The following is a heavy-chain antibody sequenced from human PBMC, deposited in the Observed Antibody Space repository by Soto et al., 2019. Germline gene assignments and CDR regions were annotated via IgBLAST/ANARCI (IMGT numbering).Heavy chain of an antibody. CDR2: ISYDGSNK. J-gene: IGHJ6*02. CDR1: GFTFSSYA. CDR3: AAGIAVAGRVWWDYYYGMDV. Sequence: GGSLRLSCAASGFTFSSYAMHWVRQAPGKGLEWVAVISYDGSNKYYADSVKGRFTISRDNSKNTLYLQMNSLRAEDTAVYYCAAGIAVAGRVWWDYYYGMDVWGQGTTVTVSS. V-gene: IGHV3-30-3*01. D-gene: IGHD6-19*01.